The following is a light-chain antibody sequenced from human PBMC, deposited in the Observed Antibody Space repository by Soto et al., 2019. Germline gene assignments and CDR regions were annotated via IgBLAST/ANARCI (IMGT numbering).Light chain of an antibody. CDR2: DAS. CDR3: QQYGNLPQNT. Sequence: ETVLTQSPATLSLSPGDRATLSCGASQSVSSRYLAWYQQKPGLAPRLLIYDASTRATGIPDRFSGSGSGTDFTLTISRLEPEDFALYYCQQYGNLPQNTLGQGTKLEIK. CDR1: QSVSSRY. V-gene: IGKV3D-20*01. J-gene: IGKJ2*01.